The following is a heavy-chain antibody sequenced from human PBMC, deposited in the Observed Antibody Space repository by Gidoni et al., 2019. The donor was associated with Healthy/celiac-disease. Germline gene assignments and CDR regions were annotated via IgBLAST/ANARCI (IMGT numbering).Heavy chain of an antibody. CDR2: INRDGSST. J-gene: IGHJ6*02. Sequence: EVQLVESGGGLVQPGGSMRLSCAASGFTFRSYWMHWGRQAPGTGLVWVSRINRDGSSTSDADSVKGRFTISRDNAKNTLYLQMNSLRAEDTAVYYCARPLRIAVAVVYYYYGMDVWGQGTTVTVSS. CDR1: GFTFRSYW. D-gene: IGHD6-19*01. V-gene: IGHV3-74*01. CDR3: ARPLRIAVAVVYYYYGMDV.